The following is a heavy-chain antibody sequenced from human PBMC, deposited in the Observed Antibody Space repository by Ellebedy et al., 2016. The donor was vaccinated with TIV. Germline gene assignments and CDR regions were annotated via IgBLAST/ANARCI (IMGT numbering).Heavy chain of an antibody. CDR2: ISAYNGNT. V-gene: IGHV1-18*01. D-gene: IGHD3-3*01. CDR1: GYTFTSYG. CDR3: AREADFARSNWFDP. J-gene: IGHJ5*02. Sequence: ASVKVSXXASGYTFTSYGISWVRQAPGQGLEWMGWISAYNGNTNYAQKLQGRVTMTTDTSTSTAYMELRSLRSDDTAVYYCAREADFARSNWFDPWGQGTLVTVSS.